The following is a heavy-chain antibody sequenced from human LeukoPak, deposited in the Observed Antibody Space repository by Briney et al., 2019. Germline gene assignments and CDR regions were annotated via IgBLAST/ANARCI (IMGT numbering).Heavy chain of an antibody. CDR1: GYTLTGYY. J-gene: IGHJ4*02. Sequence: ASVKVSCKASGYTLTGYYMHWVRQAPGQGLEWMGWIIPNSGGANYAQKFQGRVTMTRDTSISTAYMELSSLRSDDTAVYYCARDKSTTRHFDYWGQGTLVTVSS. CDR3: ARDKSTTRHFDY. D-gene: IGHD5/OR15-5a*01. CDR2: IIPNSGGA. V-gene: IGHV1-2*02.